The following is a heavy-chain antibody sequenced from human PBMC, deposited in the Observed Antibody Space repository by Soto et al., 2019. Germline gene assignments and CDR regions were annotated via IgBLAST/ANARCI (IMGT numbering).Heavy chain of an antibody. V-gene: IGHV3-21*01. Sequence: AGGSLRLSCAASGFTVCYYAMHWVRQAPGRGLEWVSSICGSGIDILFTDSVKGRFTISRDNSKTSLYLQMDSLRPEDTAIYYCEREGVSNYPDYSFDLWGQGALVTVYS. CDR3: EREGVSNYPDYSFDL. CDR2: ICGSGIDI. CDR1: GFTVCYYA. D-gene: IGHD4-4*01. J-gene: IGHJ4*01.